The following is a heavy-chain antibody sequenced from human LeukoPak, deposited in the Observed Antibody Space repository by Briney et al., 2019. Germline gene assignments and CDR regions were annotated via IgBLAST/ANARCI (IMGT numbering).Heavy chain of an antibody. V-gene: IGHV1-18*01. CDR1: GYSFTSYG. D-gene: IGHD2-15*01. CDR2: ISTYNGDT. J-gene: IGHJ6*03. CDR3: ARSGGPRGVYYYYMDV. Sequence: ASVKVSCKAYGYSFTSYGINWVRQAPGQGLEWMGWISTYNGDTNYAQKLQGRVTMTTDTSTSTAYMELRSLRSDDTAVYYCARSGGPRGVYYYYMDVWGKGTTVTVSS.